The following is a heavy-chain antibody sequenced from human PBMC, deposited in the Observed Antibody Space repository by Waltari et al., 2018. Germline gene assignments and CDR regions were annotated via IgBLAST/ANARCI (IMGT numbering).Heavy chain of an antibody. Sequence: EVQLVETGGGLIQPGGSLRLSCAASGFTVSSNYMSWVRQAPGKGLGWGSVIYSGGSTYYADSVKGRFTISRDNSKNTLYLQMNSLRAEDTAVYYCAGAGGASGVPAYYYWGQGTLVTVSS. D-gene: IGHD2-2*01. V-gene: IGHV3-53*02. CDR1: GFTVSSNY. CDR3: AGAGGASGVPAYYY. CDR2: IYSGGST. J-gene: IGHJ4*02.